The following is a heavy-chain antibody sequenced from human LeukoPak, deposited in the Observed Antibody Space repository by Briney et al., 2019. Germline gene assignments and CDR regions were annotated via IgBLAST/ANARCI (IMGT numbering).Heavy chain of an antibody. CDR3: ARFHRGIAARPFDY. CDR1: GFTFSSHW. V-gene: IGHV3-7*01. J-gene: IGHJ4*02. D-gene: IGHD6-13*01. Sequence: GGSLRLSCTASGFTFSSHWMHWVRQAPGKGLEWVANIKQDGSEKYYVDSVKGRFTISRDNAKNSLYLQMNSLRAEDTAVYYCARFHRGIAARPFDYWGQGTLVTVSS. CDR2: IKQDGSEK.